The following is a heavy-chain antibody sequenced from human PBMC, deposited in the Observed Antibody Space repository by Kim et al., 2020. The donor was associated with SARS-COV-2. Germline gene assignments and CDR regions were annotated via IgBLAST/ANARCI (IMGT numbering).Heavy chain of an antibody. D-gene: IGHD3-10*01. Sequence: SETLSLTCSVSGGSISSYFWSWIRQSPGKGLEWIGYIYKNGRTNYNPSLKSRVTISIDTSKNQFSLNMNSVTAADTAVYYWARQEYTVMVRGVVTWFDP. CDR2: IYKNGRT. CDR3: ARQEYTVMVRGVVTWFDP. CDR1: GGSISSYF. J-gene: IGHJ5*02. V-gene: IGHV4-59*08.